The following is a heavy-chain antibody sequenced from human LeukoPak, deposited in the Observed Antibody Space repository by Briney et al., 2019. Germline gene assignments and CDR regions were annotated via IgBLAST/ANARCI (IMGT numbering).Heavy chain of an antibody. J-gene: IGHJ4*02. V-gene: IGHV3-30-3*01. CDR3: ARDARFFSGSYLYYFEY. CDR2: IPYDGSNE. D-gene: IGHD3-16*02. CDR1: GFTFSSYA. Sequence: ARCLRLSCAATGFTFSSYAMHWVRQAPGKGLEWVAVIPYDGSNEYYADSVKGRFTISRDNSKHTLYLQMNSLRAEDPAVFYCARDARFFSGSYLYYFEYWGQGTLVTVSS.